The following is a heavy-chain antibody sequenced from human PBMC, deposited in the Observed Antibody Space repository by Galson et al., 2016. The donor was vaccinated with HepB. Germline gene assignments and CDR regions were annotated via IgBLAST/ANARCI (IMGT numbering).Heavy chain of an antibody. CDR3: TRDHRTALRRGAFDV. D-gene: IGHD1-1*01. Sequence: SLRLSCAASGLSVGLNYLTWVRQAPGQGLEWVSTIYAGGSTYYADSVNGRFTISRDNSKDMVYLQINSLRAEDTAIYYCTRDHRTALRRGAFDVWGLGTMVTVSS. V-gene: IGHV3-66*01. CDR1: GLSVGLNY. CDR2: IYAGGST. J-gene: IGHJ3*01.